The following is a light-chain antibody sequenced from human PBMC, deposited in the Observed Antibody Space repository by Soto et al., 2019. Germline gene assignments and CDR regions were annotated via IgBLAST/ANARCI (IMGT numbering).Light chain of an antibody. J-gene: IGKJ1*01. Sequence: DIQMTQSPSSLSASVGDRVTITCRASQSISSYLHWYQQKPGKAPKLLIYAASSLQSGVTSRFSGSGSGTAFTLTISSLQPEDFATYYCQQSYSTHQSFGQGTKVEIK. V-gene: IGKV1-39*01. CDR2: AAS. CDR1: QSISSY. CDR3: QQSYSTHQS.